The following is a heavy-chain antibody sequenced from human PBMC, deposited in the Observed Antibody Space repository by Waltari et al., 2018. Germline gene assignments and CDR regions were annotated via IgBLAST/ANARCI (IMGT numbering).Heavy chain of an antibody. Sequence: QVQLVQSGPEVKKPGSSVKVSCKTSGGTFNSNAISWVRQAPGQGLEWMGVILPVLAIPDYAQKFQARVTITADKSTSTAYMELTSLRSDDTAVYYCATDLDQLPCRYWGQGTLVTVSS. V-gene: IGHV1-69*10. CDR2: ILPVLAIP. CDR3: ATDLDQLPCRY. CDR1: GGTFNSNA. J-gene: IGHJ4*02. D-gene: IGHD2-2*01.